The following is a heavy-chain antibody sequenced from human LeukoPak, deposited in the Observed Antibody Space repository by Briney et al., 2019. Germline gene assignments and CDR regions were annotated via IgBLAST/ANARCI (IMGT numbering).Heavy chain of an antibody. CDR3: ATAVVPAALEYLDY. CDR2: FDPEDGET. Sequence: ASVNVSCKVSGYTLTELSMHWVRQARGKGREWMGGFDPEDGETIYAQKFQGRVTMTEDTSTDTAYMELSSLRSEDTAVYYCATAVVPAALEYLDYWGQGTLVTVSS. V-gene: IGHV1-24*01. J-gene: IGHJ4*02. D-gene: IGHD2-2*01. CDR1: GYTLTELS.